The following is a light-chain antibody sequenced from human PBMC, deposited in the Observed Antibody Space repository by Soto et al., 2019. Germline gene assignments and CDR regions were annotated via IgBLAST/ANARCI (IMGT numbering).Light chain of an antibody. V-gene: IGLV8-61*01. CDR3: VLYMGLGISV. J-gene: IGLJ2*01. CDR2: NTN. Sequence: QTVVTQEPSFSVSPGGTVTFTCGLSSGSVSTNYYPSWYQQTPGQAPRTLIYNTNSRSSGVPDRCSGSILGNKAALTITGAQADDESDYYCVLYMGLGISVFGGGTKLTVL. CDR1: SGSVSTNYY.